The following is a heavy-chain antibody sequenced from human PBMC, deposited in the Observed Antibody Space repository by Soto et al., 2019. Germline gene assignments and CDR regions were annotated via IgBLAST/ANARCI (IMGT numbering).Heavy chain of an antibody. D-gene: IGHD5-12*01. CDR3: ARVRDGYNYDY. J-gene: IGHJ4*02. CDR1: GGSISSYY. V-gene: IGHV4-59*01. CDR2: IYYSGST. Sequence: SETLSLTCTVSGGSISSYYWSWIRQPPGKGLEWIGNIYYSGSTNYNPSLKSRVTISVDTSKNQFSLKLSSVTAADTAVYYCARVRDGYNYDYWGQGTLVTVSS.